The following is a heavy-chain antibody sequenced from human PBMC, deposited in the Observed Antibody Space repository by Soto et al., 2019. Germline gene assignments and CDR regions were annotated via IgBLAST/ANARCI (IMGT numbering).Heavy chain of an antibody. CDR3: ARETRELRFLEWLSLDYYFDY. J-gene: IGHJ4*02. D-gene: IGHD3-3*01. Sequence: GGSLRLSCAASGFTFSSYWMSWVRQAPGKGLEWVANIKQDGSEKYYVDSVKGRFTISRDNAKNSLYLQMNSLRAEDTAVYYCARETRELRFLEWLSLDYYFDYWGQGTLVTVSS. CDR2: IKQDGSEK. CDR1: GFTFSSYW. V-gene: IGHV3-7*05.